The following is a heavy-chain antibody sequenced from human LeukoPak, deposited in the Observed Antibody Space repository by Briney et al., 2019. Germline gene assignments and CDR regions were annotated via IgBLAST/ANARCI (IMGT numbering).Heavy chain of an antibody. D-gene: IGHD6-19*01. CDR3: EPQSSGWYKGNY. CDR1: GFTFSSYS. Sequence: GGSLRLSCAASGFTFSSYSMNWVRQAPGKGLEWVSSSSSSSSYIYYADSGKGRFTISRDNAKNSLYLQMNSLRAEDTAVYYCEPQSSGWYKGNYWGQGTLVTVSS. CDR2: SSSSSSYI. V-gene: IGHV3-21*01. J-gene: IGHJ4*02.